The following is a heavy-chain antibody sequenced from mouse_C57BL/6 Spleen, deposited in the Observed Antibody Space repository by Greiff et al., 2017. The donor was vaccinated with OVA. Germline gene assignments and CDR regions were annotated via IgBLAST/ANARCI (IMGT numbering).Heavy chain of an antibody. D-gene: IGHD3-2*02. J-gene: IGHJ3*01. V-gene: IGHV5-6*01. CDR3: ARHDSSGVLLAY. Sequence: EVKLMESGGDLVKPGGSLKLSCAASGFTFSSYGMSWVRQTPDKRLEWVATISSGGSYTYYPDSVKGRFTISRDNAKNTLYLQMSSLKSEDTAMYYCARHDSSGVLLAYWGQGTLVTVSA. CDR2: ISSGGSYT. CDR1: GFTFSSYG.